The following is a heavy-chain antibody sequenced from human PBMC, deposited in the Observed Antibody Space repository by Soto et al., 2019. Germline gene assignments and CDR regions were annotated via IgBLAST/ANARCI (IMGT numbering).Heavy chain of an antibody. V-gene: IGHV1-69*01. CDR2: IIPIFGTA. CDR3: ARAEQVVPGGGY. J-gene: IGHJ4*02. D-gene: IGHD6-6*01. CDR1: GGTFSSYA. Sequence: QVQLVQSGAEVKKPGSSVKVSCKASGGTFSSYAISWVRQAPGQGLEWMGGIIPIFGTANYARKFQGRVTITAYESTSPVYMELSSLRAEETAVYYCARAEQVVPGGGYGGQGTLVTVSS.